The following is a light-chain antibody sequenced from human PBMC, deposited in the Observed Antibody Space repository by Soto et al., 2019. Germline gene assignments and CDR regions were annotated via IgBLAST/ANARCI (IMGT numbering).Light chain of an antibody. CDR2: GAS. J-gene: IGKJ2*01. Sequence: EILLTQSPGTXSXXXXXXATXXCRASQSVRNSYLAWYQQKPGQAPRLLIYGASGRATGIPDRFSGSGSGTDFTLTISRLEPEDFAVYYCQQYGSSPYTFGQGTKLEI. CDR1: QSVRNSY. CDR3: QQYGSSPYT. V-gene: IGKV3-20*01.